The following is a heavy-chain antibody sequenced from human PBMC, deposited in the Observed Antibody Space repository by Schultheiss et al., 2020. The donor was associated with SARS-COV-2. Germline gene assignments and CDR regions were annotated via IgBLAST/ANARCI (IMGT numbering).Heavy chain of an antibody. D-gene: IGHD2-15*01. CDR1: GGSISSSSYY. Sequence: SETLSLTCTVSGGSISSSSYYWGWIRQPPGKGLEWIGEINHSGSTNYNPSLKSRVTISVDTSKNQFSLKLSSVTAADTAVYYCARSQGSYCSGGSCYSRNAFDIWGQGTMVTVSS. CDR2: INHSGST. CDR3: ARSQGSYCSGGSCYSRNAFDI. J-gene: IGHJ3*02. V-gene: IGHV4-39*07.